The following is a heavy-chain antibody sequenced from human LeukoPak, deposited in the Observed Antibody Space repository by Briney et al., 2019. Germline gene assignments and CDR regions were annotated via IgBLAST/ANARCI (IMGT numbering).Heavy chain of an antibody. D-gene: IGHD3-10*01. V-gene: IGHV4-59*01. J-gene: IGHJ3*02. CDR1: GGSINSYY. Sequence: SETLSLTCTVAGGSINSYYWSWIRQPPGKGLEWIGYIYYSGSTNYNPSLKSRVTISVDTSKNQFSLKLSSVTAGDTAVYYCVRVPYGSGSSAFDIWGQGTMLTVSS. CDR3: VRVPYGSGSSAFDI. CDR2: IYYSGST.